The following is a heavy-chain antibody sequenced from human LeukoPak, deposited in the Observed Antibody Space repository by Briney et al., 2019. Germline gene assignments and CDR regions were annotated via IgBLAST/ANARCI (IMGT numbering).Heavy chain of an antibody. Sequence: SGGSLRLSCAASGFTFSDYYMSWIRQAPGKGLEWVSYISSSGSTIYYADSVKGRFTISRDNPKNSLYLQMNSLSAEDTAVYYCARCGSYYGGVPHYWGPGTLVTVSS. CDR3: ARCGSYYGGVPHY. D-gene: IGHD1-26*01. CDR2: ISSSGSTI. CDR1: GFTFSDYY. V-gene: IGHV3-11*04. J-gene: IGHJ4*01.